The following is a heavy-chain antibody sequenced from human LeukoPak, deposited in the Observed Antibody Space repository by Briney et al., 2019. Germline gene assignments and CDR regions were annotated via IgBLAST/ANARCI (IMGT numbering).Heavy chain of an antibody. CDR2: ISSSGSTI. J-gene: IGHJ3*02. V-gene: IGHV3-48*03. Sequence: GGSLRLSCATSGFTFSSYEMNWVRQAPGKGLEWVSYISSSGSTIYYADSVKGRFTISRDNAKNSLDLQMNSLRAEDTAVYYCARSVPVDEYYDILTGYYKGSVDAFDIWGQGTMVTVSS. CDR1: GFTFSSYE. CDR3: ARSVPVDEYYDILTGYYKGSVDAFDI. D-gene: IGHD3-9*01.